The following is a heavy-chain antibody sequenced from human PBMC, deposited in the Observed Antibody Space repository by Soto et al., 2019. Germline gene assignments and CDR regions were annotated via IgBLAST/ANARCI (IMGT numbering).Heavy chain of an antibody. CDR2: MNPNSGNT. V-gene: IGHV1-8*01. D-gene: IGHD6-13*01. Sequence: TKKGLEWMGWMNPNSGNTGYAQKFQGRVTMTRNTSISTAYMELSSLRSEDTAVYYCARGIAAYGFWDWAFDYWGQGTLVTVSS. J-gene: IGHJ4*02. CDR3: ARGIAAYGFWDWAFDY.